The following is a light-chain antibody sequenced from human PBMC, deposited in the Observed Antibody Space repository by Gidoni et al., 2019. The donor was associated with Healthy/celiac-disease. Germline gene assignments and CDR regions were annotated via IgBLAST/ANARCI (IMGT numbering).Light chain of an antibody. Sequence: QSALTQPRSVSGSPGQSVTISCTGTRSDVGGYNYVSWYQQHPGNAPKLMIYDVSKRPSGVPDRFSGSKSGNTASLTISGLQAEDEADYYCCSYAGSYTLEVFGGGTKLTVL. CDR1: RSDVGGYNY. CDR2: DVS. V-gene: IGLV2-11*01. CDR3: CSYAGSYTLEV. J-gene: IGLJ2*01.